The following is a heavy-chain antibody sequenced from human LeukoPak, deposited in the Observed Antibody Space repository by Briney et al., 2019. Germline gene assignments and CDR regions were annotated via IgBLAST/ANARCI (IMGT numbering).Heavy chain of an antibody. CDR2: IYRGGST. CDR1: GFTVSNNY. Sequence: PGGSLRLSCAASGFTVSNNYMSWVRQAPGKGLDWVSIIYRGGSTYYADSVKGRFTISRDNSKNSLYLQMNSLRTEDTALYYCAKDIFPATTNFYFDYWGQGTLVTVSS. D-gene: IGHD5-24*01. CDR3: AKDIFPATTNFYFDY. V-gene: IGHV3-53*05. J-gene: IGHJ4*02.